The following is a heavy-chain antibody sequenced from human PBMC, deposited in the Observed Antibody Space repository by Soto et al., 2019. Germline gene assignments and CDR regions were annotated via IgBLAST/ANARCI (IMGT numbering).Heavy chain of an antibody. Sequence: ASVKVSCKASGYTFTSYGIRWVRQAPGQGLAWMGWIGAYNGDTNYAQKFQGRVTMTTDTSSSTVYMDLRSLRSDDTAVYYCARGGDRFDGMDVWGQGTTVTVSS. D-gene: IGHD3-16*01. J-gene: IGHJ6*02. CDR2: IGAYNGDT. CDR3: ARGGDRFDGMDV. CDR1: GYTFTSYG. V-gene: IGHV1-18*01.